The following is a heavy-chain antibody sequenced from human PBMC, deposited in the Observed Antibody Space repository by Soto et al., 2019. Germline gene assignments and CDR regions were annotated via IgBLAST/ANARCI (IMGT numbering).Heavy chain of an antibody. CDR3: AREGVRQGHCSSTSCYVRLLDY. J-gene: IGHJ4*02. V-gene: IGHV3-66*01. CDR1: GFTVSSNY. CDR2: IYSGGST. Sequence: PGGSLRLSCAASGFTVSSNYMSWVRQAPGKGLEWVSVIYSGGSTYYADSVKGRFTISRDNSKNTLYLQMNSLRAEDTAVYYCAREGVRQGHCSSTSCYVRLLDYWGQGTLVTVSS. D-gene: IGHD2-2*01.